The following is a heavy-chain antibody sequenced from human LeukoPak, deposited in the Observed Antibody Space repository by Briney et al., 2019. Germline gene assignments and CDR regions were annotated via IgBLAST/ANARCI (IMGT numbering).Heavy chain of an antibody. CDR3: AKDIHYYGSGSPSVDY. D-gene: IGHD3-10*01. J-gene: IGHJ4*02. Sequence: GGSLRLYCAASGFTFDDYAMHWVRQAPGKGLEWVSGISWNSGSIGYADSVKGRFTISRDNAKNSLYLQMNSLRAEDTALYYCAKDIHYYGSGSPSVDYWGQGTLVTVSS. V-gene: IGHV3-9*01. CDR2: ISWNSGSI. CDR1: GFTFDDYA.